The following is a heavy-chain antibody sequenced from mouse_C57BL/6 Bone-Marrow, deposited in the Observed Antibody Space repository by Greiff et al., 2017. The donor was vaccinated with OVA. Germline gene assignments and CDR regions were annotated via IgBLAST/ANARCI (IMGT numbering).Heavy chain of an antibody. CDR1: GFTFRDYG. D-gene: IGHD2-4*01. J-gene: IGHJ3*01. CDR3: ARHGSYDYVLPFAY. V-gene: IGHV5-15*01. CDR2: ISNLAYSI. Sequence: EVMLVESGGGLVQPGGSLKLSCAASGFTFRDYGMAWVRQAPRKGPEWVAFISNLAYSIYYADTVTGRFTISRENAKNTLYLEMSSLRSEDTAMYYCARHGSYDYVLPFAYWGQGTLVTVSA.